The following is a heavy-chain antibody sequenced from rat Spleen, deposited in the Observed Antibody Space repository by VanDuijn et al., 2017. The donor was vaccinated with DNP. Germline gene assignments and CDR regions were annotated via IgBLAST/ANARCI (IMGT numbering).Heavy chain of an antibody. CDR1: GYSITSNY. CDR2: ISYSGST. D-gene: IGHD5-1*01. CDR3: ARWGGRYFDY. V-gene: IGHV3-1*01. J-gene: IGHJ2*01. Sequence: EVQLQESGPGLVKPSLSLSLTCSVTGYSITSNYWAWIRKFPGNKMEWMGYISYSGSTSYNPSLESRISITRDTSKNHFFLQLNSVTTEDTATYYCARWGGRYFDYWGQGVMVTVSS.